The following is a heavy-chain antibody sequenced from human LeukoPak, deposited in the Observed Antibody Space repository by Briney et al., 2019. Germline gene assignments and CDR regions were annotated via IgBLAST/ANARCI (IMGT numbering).Heavy chain of an antibody. V-gene: IGHV3-43*02. Sequence: GGSLRLSYVASGLNLDYSAKHGSRQAPGKGLEWVSLISADGGSTFSADSVKGRFSISRDNSKNSLYLQMNSLRSEDTAMYYCAKQSGQFDYWGQGTLVAVSS. CDR3: AKQSGQFDY. CDR1: GLNLDYSA. CDR2: ISADGGST. J-gene: IGHJ4*02.